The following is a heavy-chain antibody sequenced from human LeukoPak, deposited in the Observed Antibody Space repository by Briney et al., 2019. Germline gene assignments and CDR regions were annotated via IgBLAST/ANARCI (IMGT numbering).Heavy chain of an antibody. J-gene: IGHJ6*04. Sequence: PGRSLRLSCAASGFTFSSYGMHWVRQAPGKGLEWVAVISYDGSNKYYADSVKGRFTISGDNSKNTLYLQMNSLRAEDTAVYYCAKDLTVTTFAYYYYYGMDVWGKGTTVTVSS. CDR1: GFTFSSYG. V-gene: IGHV3-30*18. CDR2: ISYDGSNK. CDR3: AKDLTVTTFAYYYYYGMDV. D-gene: IGHD4-17*01.